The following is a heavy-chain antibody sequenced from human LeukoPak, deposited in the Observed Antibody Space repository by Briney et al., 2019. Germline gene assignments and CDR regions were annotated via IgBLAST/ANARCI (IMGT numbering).Heavy chain of an antibody. Sequence: GGSLRLSCAVSGFTFSSYAMSWVRQAPGKGLEWVSAISGSGGSTYYADSVKGRFTISRDNSKNTLYLQMNSLRAEDTAVYYCATRDRLTIGYAFDIWGQGTMVTVSS. CDR2: ISGSGGST. D-gene: IGHD4/OR15-4a*01. CDR1: GFTFSSYA. CDR3: ATRDRLTIGYAFDI. J-gene: IGHJ3*02. V-gene: IGHV3-23*01.